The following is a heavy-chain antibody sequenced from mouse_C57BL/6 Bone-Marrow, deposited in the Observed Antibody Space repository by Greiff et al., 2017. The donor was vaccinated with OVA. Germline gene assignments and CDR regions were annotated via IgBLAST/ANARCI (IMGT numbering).Heavy chain of an antibody. CDR1: GYTFTNYW. Sequence: QVQLQQSGAELVRPGTSVKMSCKASGYTFTNYWIGWAKQRPGHGLEWIGDIYPGGGYTNYNEKFKGKATLTADKSSSTAYMQFSSLTSEDSAIYYCAGTYDYGSSYDFFAYWGQGTLVTVSA. CDR3: AGTYDYGSSYDFFAY. CDR2: IYPGGGYT. V-gene: IGHV1-63*01. J-gene: IGHJ3*01. D-gene: IGHD1-1*01.